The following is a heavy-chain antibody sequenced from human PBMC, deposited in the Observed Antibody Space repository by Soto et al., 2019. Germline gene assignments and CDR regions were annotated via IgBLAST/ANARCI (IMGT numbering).Heavy chain of an antibody. CDR1: GFTFSSYW. J-gene: IGHJ6*02. Sequence: EVQLVESGGGLVQPGGSLRLSCAASGFTFSSYWMHWVRQAPGKGLVWVSRINSDGSSTSYADSVKGRFTISRDNAKNTLYLQMNSLRAEDTAVYYCASFSVVVGGYGMDVWGQGTTVTVSS. V-gene: IGHV3-74*01. CDR2: INSDGSST. D-gene: IGHD2-15*01. CDR3: ASFSVVVGGYGMDV.